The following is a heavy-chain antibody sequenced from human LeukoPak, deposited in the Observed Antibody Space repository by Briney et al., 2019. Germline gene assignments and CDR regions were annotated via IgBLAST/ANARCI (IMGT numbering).Heavy chain of an antibody. CDR3: ARKSDYAPPWYGFDM. Sequence: SETLSLTCTVSGGSISSSFYWGWIRQPPGKGLEWIGSIHLSGSTFHNPSLKSRVTISVDTSKNQVSLKLSSVIAADTAVYYCARKSDYAPPWYGFDMWGQGTMVTVSS. J-gene: IGHJ3*02. CDR2: IHLSGST. CDR1: GGSISSSFY. D-gene: IGHD4-17*01. V-gene: IGHV4-39*07.